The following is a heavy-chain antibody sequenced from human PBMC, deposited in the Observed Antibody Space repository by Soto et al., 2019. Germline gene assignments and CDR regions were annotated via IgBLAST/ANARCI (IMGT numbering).Heavy chain of an antibody. CDR3: ARTYGRYGDFEFDS. V-gene: IGHV4-59*01. J-gene: IGHJ4*02. D-gene: IGHD4-17*01. CDR1: GFYISSYY. CDR2: IYYSGST. Sequence: SETLSLTCPFSGFYISSYYWSWIRQPPGKGLEWIGYIYYSGSTNYNPSLKSRVTISVDTSKNHFSLKLSSVTAADTAVYYCARTYGRYGDFEFDSWGQGTLVTVSS.